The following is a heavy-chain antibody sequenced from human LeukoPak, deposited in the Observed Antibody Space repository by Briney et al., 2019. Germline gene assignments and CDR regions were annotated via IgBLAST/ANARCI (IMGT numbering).Heavy chain of an antibody. CDR3: ARIYSGYDHGYYFDY. V-gene: IGHV4-34*01. CDR2: INHSGST. D-gene: IGHD5-12*01. Sequence: SETLSLTCAVYGGSFSGYYWSWIRQPPGKGLEWIGEINHSGSTNYNPSLKSRVTISVDTSKNQFSLKLSSVTAADTAVYYCARIYSGYDHGYYFDYWGQGTLVTVSS. J-gene: IGHJ4*02. CDR1: GGSFSGYY.